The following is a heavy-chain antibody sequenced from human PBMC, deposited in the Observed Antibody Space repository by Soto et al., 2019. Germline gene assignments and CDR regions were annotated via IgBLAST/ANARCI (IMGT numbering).Heavy chain of an antibody. J-gene: IGHJ5*02. V-gene: IGHV3-7*01. CDR1: GFTFSTNW. D-gene: IGHD3-16*01. CDR2: IKEDGSQE. CDR3: AIARGA. Sequence: EVQLVESGGGLVQPGGSLRLSCAASGFTFSTNWMSWVRQAPGKGLEWVANIKEDGSQEYYVYSVKGRFTISRENAKNSLYLQLNSLRAEDTAVYYCAIARGAWGQGTLVTVSS.